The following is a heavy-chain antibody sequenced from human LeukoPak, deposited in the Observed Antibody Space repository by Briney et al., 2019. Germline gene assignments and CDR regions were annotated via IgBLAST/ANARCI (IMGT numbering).Heavy chain of an antibody. CDR1: GYTFRDYE. CDR2: IHANSGKA. J-gene: IGHJ4*02. Sequence: ASVKVSCKTSGYTFRDYEINWVRQAPGLGLEWVAWIHANSGKAGSAQKFQGRVTLTRDTSTETAFMELSGLTSDDSATYFCARGHYGGNPYFDNWGQGTLVTVSS. D-gene: IGHD4-23*01. V-gene: IGHV1-8*01. CDR3: ARGHYGGNPYFDN.